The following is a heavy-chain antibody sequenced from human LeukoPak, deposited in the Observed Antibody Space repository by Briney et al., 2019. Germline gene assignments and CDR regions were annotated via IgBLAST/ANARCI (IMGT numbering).Heavy chain of an antibody. CDR2: IYYSGST. V-gene: IGHV4-39*07. J-gene: IGHJ4*02. D-gene: IGHD6-13*01. CDR3: AREGPYSSPLDY. CDR1: GGSISSSSYY. Sequence: PSETLSLTCTVSGGSISSSSYYWGWIRQPPGKGLEWIGSIYYSGSTYYNPSLKSRVTISVDTSKNQFSLKLSSVTAADTAVYYCAREGPYSSPLDYWGQGTLVTVSS.